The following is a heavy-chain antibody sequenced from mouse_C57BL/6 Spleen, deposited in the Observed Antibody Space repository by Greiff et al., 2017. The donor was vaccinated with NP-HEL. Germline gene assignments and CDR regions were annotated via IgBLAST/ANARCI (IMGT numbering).Heavy chain of an antibody. Sequence: QVQLQQSGPGLVQPSQSLSITCTVSGFSLTSYGVHWVRQSPGKGLEWLGVIWSGGSTDYHAAFISRLSISKDNSKSQVFFKMNSLQADDTAIYYCARNWPYYYGSSYGAMDYWGQGTSVTVSS. CDR1: GFSLTSYG. CDR3: ARNWPYYYGSSYGAMDY. CDR2: IWSGGST. J-gene: IGHJ4*01. V-gene: IGHV2-2*01. D-gene: IGHD1-1*01.